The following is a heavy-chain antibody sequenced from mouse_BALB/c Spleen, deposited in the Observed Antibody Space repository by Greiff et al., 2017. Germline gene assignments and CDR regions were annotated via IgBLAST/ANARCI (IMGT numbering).Heavy chain of an antibody. CDR2: ISSGGGST. J-gene: IGHJ4*01. CDR1: GFAFSSYD. D-gene: IGHD6-1*01. Sequence: EVQRVESGGGLVKPGGSLKLSCAASGFAFSSYDMSWVRQTPEKRLEWVAYISSGGGSTYYPDTVKGRFTISRDNAKNTLYLQMSSLKSEDTAMYYCAREPAYAMDYWGQGASVTVSS. CDR3: AREPAYAMDY. V-gene: IGHV5-12-1*01.